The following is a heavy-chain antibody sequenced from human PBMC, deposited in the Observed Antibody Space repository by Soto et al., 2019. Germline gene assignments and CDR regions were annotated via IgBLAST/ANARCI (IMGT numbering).Heavy chain of an antibody. J-gene: IGHJ5*02. Sequence: EVQLVESGGGLVKPGGSLRPSCPASGFTFINAWLNWFPQAPGKGLEWVGRIKSKTDGGTTDYAAPVKGRFTISRDDSKNTLYLQMNSLKTEDTAVYYCTTLSAFDPWGQGTLVTVSS. CDR1: GFTFINAW. V-gene: IGHV3-15*07. D-gene: IGHD3-3*02. CDR3: TTLSAFDP. CDR2: IKSKTDGGTT.